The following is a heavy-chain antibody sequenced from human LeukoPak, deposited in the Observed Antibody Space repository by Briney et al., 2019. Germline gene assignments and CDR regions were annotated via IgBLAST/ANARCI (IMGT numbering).Heavy chain of an antibody. CDR1: GFTFSSYV. Sequence: GGSLRLSCAASGFTFSSYVMTWVRQAPGKGLEWVSAISGSGDSTYYAHSVKGRFTISRDNSKNTLFLQTNTLRAEDTAVYYCAKISPTTLYDSRGWFDPWGQGTLVTVSS. V-gene: IGHV3-23*01. J-gene: IGHJ5*02. CDR3: AKISPTTLYDSRGWFDP. CDR2: ISGSGDST. D-gene: IGHD3-3*01.